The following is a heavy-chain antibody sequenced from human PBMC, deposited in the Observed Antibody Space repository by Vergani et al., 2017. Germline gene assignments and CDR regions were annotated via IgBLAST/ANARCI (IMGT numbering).Heavy chain of an antibody. J-gene: IGHJ6*03. CDR3: AKDWGSFGEGYYXMDV. CDR1: GLTFSSYG. D-gene: IGHD3-10*01. V-gene: IGHV3-30*18. CDR2: ISYDGSNK. Sequence: QVQLVESGGGVVQPGRSLRLSCAASGLTFSSYGMHWVRQAPGKGLEWVAVISYDGSNKYYADSVKGRFTIARDNSKNTLYLQMNSLRAEDTAVYYCAKDWGSFGEGYYXMDVWGKASTVTVSS.